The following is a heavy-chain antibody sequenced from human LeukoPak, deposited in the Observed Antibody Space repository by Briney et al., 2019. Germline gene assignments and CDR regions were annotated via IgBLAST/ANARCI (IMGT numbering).Heavy chain of an antibody. D-gene: IGHD2-15*01. Sequence: GGSLRLSCAASGFTLSSYGMHWVRQAPGKGLEWVGFIRYDGSNKYYADSVKGRFTISRDNSKNTLYLQMNSLRAEDTAVYYCVRGKVVVAATRAFDYWGQGTLVTVSS. CDR3: VRGKVVVAATRAFDY. CDR2: IRYDGSNK. V-gene: IGHV3-30*02. J-gene: IGHJ4*02. CDR1: GFTLSSYG.